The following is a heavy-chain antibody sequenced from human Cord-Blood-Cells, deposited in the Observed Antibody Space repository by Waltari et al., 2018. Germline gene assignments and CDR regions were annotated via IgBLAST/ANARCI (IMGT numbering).Heavy chain of an antibody. CDR3: ARREKMVLDAFDI. V-gene: IGHV4-30-4*08. D-gene: IGHD2-8*01. CDR1: GGSISSGDYY. Sequence: QVQLQESGPGLVKPSQTLSLTCTVSGGSISSGDYYWSWIRQPPGKGLEWIGYIYYSGSTYYNPSLKSRVTISVDKSKNQFSLKLSSVTAADTAVYYCARREKMVLDAFDIWGQGTMVTVSS. J-gene: IGHJ3*02. CDR2: IYYSGST.